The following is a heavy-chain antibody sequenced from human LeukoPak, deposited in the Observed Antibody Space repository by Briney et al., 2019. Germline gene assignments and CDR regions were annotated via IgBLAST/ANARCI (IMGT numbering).Heavy chain of an antibody. J-gene: IGHJ6*02. Sequence: PGGSLRLSCAASGFTFSDYYMSWIRQAPGKGLEWISYISRSSSRTNYADSVKGRFTIFRDNAKNSLYLQMNSLRAEATAVYYCAKDLAKHSVVVTADQAYYYFGMDVWGQGTTVTASS. V-gene: IGHV3-11*05. D-gene: IGHD2-21*02. CDR2: ISRSSSRT. CDR3: AKDLAKHSVVVTADQAYYYFGMDV. CDR1: GFTFSDYY.